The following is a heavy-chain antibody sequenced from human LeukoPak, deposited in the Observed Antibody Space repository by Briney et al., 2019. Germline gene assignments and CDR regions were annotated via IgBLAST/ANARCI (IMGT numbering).Heavy chain of an antibody. CDR2: ISGSGGST. Sequence: PGGSLRLSCAASGFTFSSYAMSWVRQAPGKGLEWVSAISGSGGSTYYADSVKGRFTISRDNSKNTLYLQMNSLRAEDTAVYYCAKDQDSEYYYDSSGYYYWGQGTLVTVSS. J-gene: IGHJ4*02. V-gene: IGHV3-23*01. D-gene: IGHD3-22*01. CDR1: GFTFSSYA. CDR3: AKDQDSEYYYDSSGYYY.